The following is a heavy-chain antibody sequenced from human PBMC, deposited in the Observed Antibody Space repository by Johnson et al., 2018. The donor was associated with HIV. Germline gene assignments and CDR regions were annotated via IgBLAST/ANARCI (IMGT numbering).Heavy chain of an antibody. J-gene: IGHJ3*02. CDR1: GFTFDDYG. D-gene: IGHD6-19*01. Sequence: VQLVESGGGVVRPGGSLRLSCAASGFTFDDYGMSWVRQAPGKGLEWVSGINWNGGSTGYVDSVKGRFTISRDNAKNSLYLQMNSLRAEDTALYYCARFLAGTAMVGDAFDIWGQGTMVTVSS. CDR2: INWNGGST. CDR3: ARFLAGTAMVGDAFDI. V-gene: IGHV3-20*04.